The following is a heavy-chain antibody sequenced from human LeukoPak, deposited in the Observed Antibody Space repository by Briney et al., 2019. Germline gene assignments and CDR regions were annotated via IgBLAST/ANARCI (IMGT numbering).Heavy chain of an antibody. J-gene: IGHJ5*02. V-gene: IGHV1-69*01. Sequence: SSVKVPCKASGGTFSSYAISWVRQAPGQGLEWMGGIIPIFGTANYAQKFQGRVTITADESTSTAYMELSSLRSEDTAVYYCARILATGPSWFDPWGQGTLVTVSS. CDR2: IIPIFGTA. D-gene: IGHD2-15*01. CDR1: GGTFSSYA. CDR3: ARILATGPSWFDP.